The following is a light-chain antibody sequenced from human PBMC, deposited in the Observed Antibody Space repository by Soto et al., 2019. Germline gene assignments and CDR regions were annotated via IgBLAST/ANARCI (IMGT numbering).Light chain of an antibody. V-gene: IGKV3-15*01. CDR2: NAS. CDR1: PNLYNN. Sequence: VLTQSPVTLSLSPGERANLSCRASPNLYNNLAWYQQKPGQAPRLLIYNASTRATGIPARFSGSGSGTEFILSINSLQSEDSAIYYCQQYGSSYTFGQGTKLEI. CDR3: QQYGSSYT. J-gene: IGKJ2*01.